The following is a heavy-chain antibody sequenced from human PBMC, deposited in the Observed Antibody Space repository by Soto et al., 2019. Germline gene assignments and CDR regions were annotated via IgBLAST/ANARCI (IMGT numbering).Heavy chain of an antibody. CDR1: GFTFSSYA. J-gene: IGHJ5*02. CDR3: AKDLSMFEVGEFGP. Sequence: QVQLVESGGGVVQPGRSLRLSCAVSGFTFSSYAIHWVRQAPGKGLEWEAVISHDGSNMYYADSVKGRFTISRANSKNAGYLQMNSLRAADTAVYYYAKDLSMFEVGEFGPWGQGTLVTVAS. V-gene: IGHV3-30*18. D-gene: IGHD3-3*01. CDR2: ISHDGSNM.